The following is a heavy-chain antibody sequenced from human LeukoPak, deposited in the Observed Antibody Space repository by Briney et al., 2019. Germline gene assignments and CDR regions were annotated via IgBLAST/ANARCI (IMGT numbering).Heavy chain of an antibody. J-gene: IGHJ4*02. V-gene: IGHV1-46*01. CDR2: INPSGGST. CDR3: ARPASIAAAGKNFDY. D-gene: IGHD6-13*01. Sequence: ASVKVSCKASGYTFTSYYMHWVRQAPGQGLEWIGIINPSGGSTSYAQKFQGRVTMTRDTSTSTVYMELSSLRSEDTAVYYCARPASIAAAGKNFDYWGQGTLVTVSS. CDR1: GYTFTSYY.